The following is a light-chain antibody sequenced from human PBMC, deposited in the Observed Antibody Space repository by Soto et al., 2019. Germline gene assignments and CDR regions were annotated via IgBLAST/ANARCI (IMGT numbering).Light chain of an antibody. CDR1: QSVSSSY. CDR2: GAS. Sequence: EIVLTQSPGTLSLSPGERATLSCRASQSVSSSYLVWYQQKPGQAPRLLIYGASSRATGIPDRFSGSGSGTDFTLTISRLEPEDFATYYCQQLFMYPPTFGPGTKVDIK. CDR3: QQLFMYPPT. V-gene: IGKV3-20*01. J-gene: IGKJ3*01.